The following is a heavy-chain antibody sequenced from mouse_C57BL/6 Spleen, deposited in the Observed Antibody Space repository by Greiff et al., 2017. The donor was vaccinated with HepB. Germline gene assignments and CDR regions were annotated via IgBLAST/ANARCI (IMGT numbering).Heavy chain of an antibody. CDR1: GYAFSSYW. CDR3: ARASGEPYWYFDV. D-gene: IGHD3-1*01. V-gene: IGHV1-80*01. J-gene: IGHJ1*03. CDR2: IYPGDGDT. Sequence: VQLQQSGAELVKPGASVKISCKASGYAFSSYWMNWVKQRPGKGLEWIGQIYPGDGDTNYNGKFKGKATLTADKSSSTAYMQLSSLTSEDSAVYFCARASGEPYWYFDVWGTGTTVTVSS.